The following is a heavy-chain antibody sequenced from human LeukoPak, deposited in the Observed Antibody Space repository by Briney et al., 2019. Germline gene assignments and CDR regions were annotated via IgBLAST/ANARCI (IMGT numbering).Heavy chain of an antibody. CDR3: ARGIDEWLYLNY. Sequence: GGSLRLSCAASGFTFSSYTMNWVRQAPGKGLEWVSYISSSSSTIYYADSVKGRFTISRDNAKNSLYLQMDSLRDEDTAVYYCARGIDEWLYLNYWGQGALVTVSS. CDR2: ISSSSSTI. J-gene: IGHJ4*02. D-gene: IGHD3-3*01. CDR1: GFTFSSYT. V-gene: IGHV3-48*02.